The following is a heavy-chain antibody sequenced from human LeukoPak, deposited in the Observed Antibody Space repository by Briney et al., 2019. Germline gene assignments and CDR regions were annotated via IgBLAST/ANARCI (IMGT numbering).Heavy chain of an antibody. CDR3: ARDYTRSGSYSPPGY. V-gene: IGHV1-46*01. CDR1: GYTFTSYY. CDR2: INPSGGST. Sequence: ASVKVSCKASGYTFTSYYMHWVRQAPGQGLEWMGIINPSGGSTSYAQKFQGRVTMTRDTSTGTDYMELSSLRSEDTAVYYCARDYTRSGSYSPPGYWGQGTLVTVSS. D-gene: IGHD1-26*01. J-gene: IGHJ4*02.